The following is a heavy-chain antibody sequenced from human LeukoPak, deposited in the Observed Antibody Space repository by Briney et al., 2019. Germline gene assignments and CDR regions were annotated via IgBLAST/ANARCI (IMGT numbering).Heavy chain of an antibody. CDR2: INPNTGDR. J-gene: IGHJ4*02. V-gene: IGHV1-8*03. D-gene: IGHD4-17*01. Sequence: GASLKVSCKASGYTFTNYHINWVRQAPGQGLEWMGWINPNTGDRGYAQKFQGRVSITSDTSISTAYMELGSPRSEGTAVYFCARTTSLTASGYDYWGQGTLVTVSS. CDR1: GYTFTNYH. CDR3: ARTTSLTASGYDY.